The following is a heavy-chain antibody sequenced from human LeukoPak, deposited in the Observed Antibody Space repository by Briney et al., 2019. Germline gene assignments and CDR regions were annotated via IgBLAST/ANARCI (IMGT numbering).Heavy chain of an antibody. Sequence: PSETLSLTCTVSGGSISSYYWSWIRQPPGKGLEWIGYMYYSGSTNYNPSLKSRVTISVDTSKNQFSLKLSSVTAADTAVYYCARHMGLGYSYGYPYFDYWGQGTLVTVSS. CDR3: ARHMGLGYSYGYPYFDY. D-gene: IGHD5-18*01. J-gene: IGHJ4*02. CDR2: MYYSGST. V-gene: IGHV4-59*08. CDR1: GGSISSYY.